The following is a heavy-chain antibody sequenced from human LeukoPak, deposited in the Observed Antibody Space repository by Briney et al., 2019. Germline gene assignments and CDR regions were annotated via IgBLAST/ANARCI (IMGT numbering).Heavy chain of an antibody. J-gene: IGHJ4*02. CDR2: TYYRSTWYN. Sequence: SQTLSLTCAISGDSVSSNSVTWNWIRQSPSRGLEWLGRTYYRSTWYNDYAVSVRGRITVNPDTSKNQFCLHLNSVTPEDTAVYYCARAPRSYSYGYLDYWGQGTLVTVSS. D-gene: IGHD5-18*01. CDR1: GDSVSSNSVT. CDR3: ARAPRSYSYGYLDY. V-gene: IGHV6-1*01.